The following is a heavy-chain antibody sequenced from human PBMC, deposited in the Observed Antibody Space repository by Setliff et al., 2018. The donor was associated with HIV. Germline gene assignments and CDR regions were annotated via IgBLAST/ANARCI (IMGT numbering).Heavy chain of an antibody. Sequence: GGSLRLSCAASGFTFSLHWMYWVRQAPGKGLVWVSRINSDGSITNYADSVRGRFTISRDNAKNTVYLQMNSLRAEDTGVHYCVRARLSDIWGQGTMVTVSS. CDR3: VRARLSDI. CDR1: GFTFSLHW. J-gene: IGHJ3*02. D-gene: IGHD6-19*01. V-gene: IGHV3-74*01. CDR2: INSDGSIT.